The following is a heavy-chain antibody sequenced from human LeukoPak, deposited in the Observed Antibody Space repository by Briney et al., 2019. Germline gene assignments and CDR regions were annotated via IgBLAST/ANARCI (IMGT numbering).Heavy chain of an antibody. D-gene: IGHD3-22*01. CDR1: GYSISSGYY. V-gene: IGHV4-38-2*02. CDR3: ARGSYYDSSGYSY. J-gene: IGHJ4*02. Sequence: PSETLSLTCSVSGYSISSGYYWTWIRQPPGKGLEWIGEINHSGSTNYNPSLKSRVTISVDTSKNQFSLKLSSVTAADTAVYYCARGSYYDSSGYSYWGQGTLVTVSS. CDR2: INHSGST.